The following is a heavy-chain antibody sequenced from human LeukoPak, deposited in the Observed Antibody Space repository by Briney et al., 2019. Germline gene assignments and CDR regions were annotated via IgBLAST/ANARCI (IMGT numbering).Heavy chain of an antibody. D-gene: IGHD6-13*01. CDR2: IIPIFGTA. V-gene: IGHV1-69*06. CDR1: GGTFSSYA. J-gene: IGHJ4*02. CDR3: ARVIAAAGGGGYFDY. Sequence: EASVKVSCKASGGTFSSYAISWVRQAPGQGLEWMGGIIPIFGTANYAQKFQGRVTITADKSTSTAYMELSSLRSEDTAVYYCARVIAAAGGGGYFDYWGQGTLVTVSS.